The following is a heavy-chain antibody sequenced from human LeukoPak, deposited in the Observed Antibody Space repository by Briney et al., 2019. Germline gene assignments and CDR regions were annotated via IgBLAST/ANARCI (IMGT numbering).Heavy chain of an antibody. CDR1: GFTFSSYA. V-gene: IGHV3-23*01. Sequence: PGGSLRLSCAASGFTFSSYAMSWVRQAPGKGLEWVSAISGSGGSTYYADSVKGRFTISRDNSKNTLYLQMNSLRAEDTAVYYCFWSGYRTTRYTHFDYWGQGTLVTVSS. CDR3: FWSGYRTTRYTHFDY. D-gene: IGHD3-3*01. J-gene: IGHJ4*02. CDR2: ISGSGGST.